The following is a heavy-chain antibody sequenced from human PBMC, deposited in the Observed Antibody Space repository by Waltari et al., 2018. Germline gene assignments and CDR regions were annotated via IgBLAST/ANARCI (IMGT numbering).Heavy chain of an antibody. Sequence: QVQLQESGPGLVKPSETLSLTCAVSGYSISSGHHWGWIRQTPGKGPEWIGSIFHRGATYYNPSLKSRVTVSIDMSKNQFSLKLSSVTAADTAVYYCARTNAFDFCSQGTMVTVSS. V-gene: IGHV4-38-2*01. CDR2: IFHRGAT. J-gene: IGHJ3*01. CDR3: ARTNAFDF. CDR1: GYSISSGHH.